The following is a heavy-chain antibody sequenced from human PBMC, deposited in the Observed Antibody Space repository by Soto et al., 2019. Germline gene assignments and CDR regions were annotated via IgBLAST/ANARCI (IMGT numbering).Heavy chain of an antibody. CDR2: ISSSSSYI. J-gene: IGHJ4*02. D-gene: IGHD3-22*01. CDR1: GCTFSSYS. V-gene: IGHV3-21*01. Sequence: GGSLRLSCAASGCTFSSYSMNWVRQAPGKGLEWVSSISSSSSYIYYADSVKGRFTISRDNAKNSLYLQMNSLRAEDTAVYYCARDDGYYDSSGPITVSDYWGQGTLVTVSS. CDR3: ARDDGYYDSSGPITVSDY.